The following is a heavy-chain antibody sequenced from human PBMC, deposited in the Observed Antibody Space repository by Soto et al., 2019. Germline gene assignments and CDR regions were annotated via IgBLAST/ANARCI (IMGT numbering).Heavy chain of an antibody. J-gene: IGHJ5*02. CDR2: ISSSSSYI. Sequence: GGSLRLSCAASGFTFSSYSMNWFRQAPGKGLEWVSSISSSSSYIYYADPVKGRFTISRDNAKNSLYLQMNSLRAEDTAVYYCAREWELRNWFDPWGQGTLVTVSS. CDR3: AREWELRNWFDP. D-gene: IGHD1-26*01. CDR1: GFTFSSYS. V-gene: IGHV3-21*01.